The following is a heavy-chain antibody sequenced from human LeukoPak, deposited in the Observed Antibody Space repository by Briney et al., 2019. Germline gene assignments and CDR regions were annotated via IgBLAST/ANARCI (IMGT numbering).Heavy chain of an antibody. CDR1: GGALSSYY. J-gene: IGHJ5*02. CDR3: AGTVRIRRNWFDP. D-gene: IGHD3-10*02. V-gene: IGHV4-59*01. Sequence: SETLSLTCTVSGGALSSYYWSWVRQPPGKGLEWVGYIYYSGSTNYNTPLKSRVTISVDTSKNQFSLKLSSVTAADTAVYYCAGTVRIRRNWFDPWGQGTLVTVSS. CDR2: IYYSGST.